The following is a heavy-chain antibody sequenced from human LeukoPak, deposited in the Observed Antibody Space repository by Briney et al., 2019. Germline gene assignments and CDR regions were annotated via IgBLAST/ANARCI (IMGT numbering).Heavy chain of an antibody. CDR2: IIPIFGTA. J-gene: IGHJ4*02. CDR3: ARGDGGDPYYYDSSGYPPLAY. V-gene: IGHV1-69*05. D-gene: IGHD3-22*01. Sequence: GSSVKVSCKASGGTFSSYAISWVRQAPGQGLEWMGRIIPIFGTANYAQKFQGRVTITTDESTSTAYMELSSLRSEDTAVHYCARGDGGDPYYYDSSGYPPLAYWGQGTLVTVSS. CDR1: GGTFSSYA.